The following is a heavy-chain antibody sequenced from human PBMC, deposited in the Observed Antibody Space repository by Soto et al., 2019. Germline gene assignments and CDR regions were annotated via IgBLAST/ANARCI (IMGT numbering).Heavy chain of an antibody. CDR1: GGSIGGYY. J-gene: IGHJ3*02. CDR2: IYYSGGT. CDR3: ARVGQSIAARRAFDI. V-gene: IGHV4-59*01. D-gene: IGHD6-6*01. Sequence: QVQLQESGPGLVKPSETLSLTCTVSGGSIGGYYWSWIRQSPEKGLEWIGNIYYSGGTLYTPSLKSRITISLDTSKNQFSLKVTSLTPADTAVYYCARVGQSIAARRAFDIWGQGTMVTVSS.